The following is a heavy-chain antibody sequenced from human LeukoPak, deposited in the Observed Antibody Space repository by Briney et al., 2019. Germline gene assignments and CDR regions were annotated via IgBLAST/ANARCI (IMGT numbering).Heavy chain of an antibody. J-gene: IGHJ1*01. D-gene: IGHD3-22*01. CDR1: GFTFSNYW. Sequence: GGSLRLSCEGSGFTFSNYWMGWVRQAPGKGLQWVANIKTDGSEKYYVDSVKGRFTISRDNAKNSLYLQMNSLRAEDTAVYYCATYSSLNRREIQYWGQGTLLTVSS. CDR3: ATYSSLNRREIQY. CDR2: IKTDGSEK. V-gene: IGHV3-7*01.